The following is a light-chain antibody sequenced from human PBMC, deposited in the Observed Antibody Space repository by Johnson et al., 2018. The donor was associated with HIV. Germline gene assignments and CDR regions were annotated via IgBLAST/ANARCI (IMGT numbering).Light chain of an antibody. CDR2: DNN. CDR1: SSNIGNNY. J-gene: IGLJ1*01. V-gene: IGLV1-51*01. Sequence: QSVLTQSPSVSAAPGQKVTISCSGSSSNIGNNYVSWYQQLPGTAPKLLIYDNNKRPSGIPDRFSGSKSGTSATLGITGLQTGDEADYYCGTWDSSLSAGLFGTGTKGTVL. CDR3: GTWDSSLSAGL.